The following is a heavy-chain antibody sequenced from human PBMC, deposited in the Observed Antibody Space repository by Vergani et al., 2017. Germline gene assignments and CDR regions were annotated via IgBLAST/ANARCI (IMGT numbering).Heavy chain of an antibody. CDR1: GFTFSSDA. CDR2: ISGSGGTT. V-gene: IGHV3-23*01. D-gene: IGHD3-3*01. Sequence: EVQLLESGGGLVQPGGSLRLSCAASGFTFSSDAMSWVRQAPGKGLEWVAAISGSGGTTYYADSVKGRFTISRDNSKNKLYLQMKSLRAEEKAVYYCAKEGYYEMWNWGQGKLV. J-gene: IGHJ4*02. CDR3: AKEGYYEMWN.